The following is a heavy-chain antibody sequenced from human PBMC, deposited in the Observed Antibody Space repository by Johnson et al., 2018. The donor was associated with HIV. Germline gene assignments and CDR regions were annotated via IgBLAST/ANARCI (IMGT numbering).Heavy chain of an antibody. D-gene: IGHD6-13*01. CDR2: ISYDGSNK. CDR3: ARAIAAAGTVGVDAFDI. CDR1: GFTFSSYA. V-gene: IGHV3-30*04. Sequence: QVQLVESGGGVVQPGRSLRLSCAASGFTFSSYAMHWVRQAPGTGLEWVAVISYDGSNKYYADSVKGRFTISRDNSKNTLYLQMNSLRAEDTAVYYCARAIAAAGTVGVDAFDIWGQGTMVTVSS. J-gene: IGHJ3*02.